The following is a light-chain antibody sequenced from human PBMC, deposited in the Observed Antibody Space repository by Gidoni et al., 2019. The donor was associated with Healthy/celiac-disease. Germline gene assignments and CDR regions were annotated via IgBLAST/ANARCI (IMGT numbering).Light chain of an antibody. J-gene: IGKJ1*01. CDR2: AAS. CDR3: QQSYSTPPTWT. CDR1: QSISSY. Sequence: DIQMTQSPSSLSASVGDRVTITCRASQSISSYLNWYQQKPGKAPTLLIYAASSLQSGFPSSFSGSGSGTDFTLTISSLQPEDFATYYCQQSYSTPPTWTFXXXTKVEIK. V-gene: IGKV1-39*01.